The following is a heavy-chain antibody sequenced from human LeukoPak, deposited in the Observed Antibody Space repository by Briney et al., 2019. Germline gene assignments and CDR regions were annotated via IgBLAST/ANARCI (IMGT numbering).Heavy chain of an antibody. CDR2: ISSSSSTI. V-gene: IGHV3-48*01. Sequence: GGSLRLSCAASGFTFSSYSMNWVRQAPGKGLEWVSYISSSSSTIYYADSVKGRFTISRDNAKNSLYLQMNSLRAEDTAVYYCARDLGGWYFDYWGQGTLVTVSS. J-gene: IGHJ4*02. D-gene: IGHD2-15*01. CDR1: GFTFSSYS. CDR3: ARDLGGWYFDY.